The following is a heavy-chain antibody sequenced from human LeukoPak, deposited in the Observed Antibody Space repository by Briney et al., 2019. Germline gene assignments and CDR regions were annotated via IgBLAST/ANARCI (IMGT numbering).Heavy chain of an antibody. J-gene: IGHJ3*01. CDR3: ARRGRPTSDVVDV. Sequence: GESLKISCKGSGYTFANYWLGWVRQMPGKGLEWMGVIYPGDSDTKYSPSFQGQVLISVDKSISTAYLQWGSLQASDTAMYFCARRGRPTSDVVDVWGQGTMVTVS. V-gene: IGHV5-51*01. CDR1: GYTFANYW. CDR2: IYPGDSDT. D-gene: IGHD6-6*01.